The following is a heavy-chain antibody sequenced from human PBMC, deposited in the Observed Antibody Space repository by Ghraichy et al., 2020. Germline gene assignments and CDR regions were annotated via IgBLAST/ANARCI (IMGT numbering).Heavy chain of an antibody. V-gene: IGHV3-23*01. J-gene: IGHJ4*02. D-gene: IGHD6-25*01. CDR3: AKDERFSSGEGVDY. CDR1: GFTFSTHA. CDR2: ISGSGGNT. Sequence: GGSLRLSCEASGFTFSTHAMSWVRQAPGKGLEWVSAISGSGGNTYYADSVKGRFTISRDNSKNTLYLQMNSLRAEDTAVYYCAKDERFSSGEGVDYWGQGTLVTVSS.